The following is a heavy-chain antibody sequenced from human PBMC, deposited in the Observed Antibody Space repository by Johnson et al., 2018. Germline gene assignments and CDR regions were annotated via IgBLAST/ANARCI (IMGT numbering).Heavy chain of an antibody. CDR1: GGTFSSYA. D-gene: IGHD4-23*01. CDR2: IIPIFGTA. Sequence: VQLVESGAEVKKPGSSVKVSCKASGGTFSSYAISWVRQAPGQGLEWMGGIIPIFGTANYAQKFQGRVTITADESTSTAYMEVSSLGFEDTAVYYCAGDRDYGGNSQITGFDSWGQGTMVTVSS. CDR3: AGDRDYGGNSQITGFDS. V-gene: IGHV1-69*01. J-gene: IGHJ3*02.